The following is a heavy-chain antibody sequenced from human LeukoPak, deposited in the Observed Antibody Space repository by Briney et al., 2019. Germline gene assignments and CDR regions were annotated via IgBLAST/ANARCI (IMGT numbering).Heavy chain of an antibody. J-gene: IGHJ5*02. CDR3: ARAPSSWYGWFDP. Sequence: ASVKVSCKASAGTFSSYAISWVRHAHGQGIEWMGGIIPIFGTANYAQKFQGRVTITADESTSTAYMELSSLRSEDTAVYYCARAPSSWYGWFDPWGQGTLVTVSS. D-gene: IGHD6-13*01. CDR2: IIPIFGTA. V-gene: IGHV1-69*13. CDR1: AGTFSSYA.